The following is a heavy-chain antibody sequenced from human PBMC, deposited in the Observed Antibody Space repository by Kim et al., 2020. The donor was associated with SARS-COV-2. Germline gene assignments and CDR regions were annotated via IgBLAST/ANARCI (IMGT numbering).Heavy chain of an antibody. CDR1: GFTFSSYS. D-gene: IGHD6-19*01. CDR3: AREGGGSSGWSWFDP. CDR2: ISSSSSYI. Sequence: GGSLRLSCAASGFTFSSYSMNWVRQAPGKGLEWVSSISSSSSYIYYADLVKGRFTISRDNAKNSLYLQMNSLRAEDTAVYYCAREGGGSSGWSWFDPWGQGTLVTVSS. J-gene: IGHJ5*02. V-gene: IGHV3-21*01.